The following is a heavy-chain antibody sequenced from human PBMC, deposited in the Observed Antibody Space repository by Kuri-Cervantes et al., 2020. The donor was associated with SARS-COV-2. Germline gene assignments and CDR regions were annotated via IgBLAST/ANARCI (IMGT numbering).Heavy chain of an antibody. Sequence: SETLSLTCTVSGGSISSYYWSWIRQPPGKGLEWIGYIYYSGSTNYNPSLKSRVTISVDTSKNQFSLKLSSVTAADTAVYYCARVFTASFDFWGQGTLVTVSS. V-gene: IGHV4-59*12. CDR1: GGSISSYY. CDR2: IYYSGST. J-gene: IGHJ4*02. CDR3: ARVFTASFDF.